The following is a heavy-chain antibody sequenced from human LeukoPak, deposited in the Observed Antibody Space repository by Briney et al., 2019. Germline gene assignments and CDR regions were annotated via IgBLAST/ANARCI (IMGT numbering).Heavy chain of an antibody. CDR2: ISRSSSII. J-gene: IGHJ5*02. CDR1: GFTFSSYT. Sequence: GGSLRLSCAASGFTFSSYTMNWVRQAPGKGLEWVSYISRSSSIISYADSVKGRFTISRDNAKNSLYLQMNSLRAEDTAVYYCAREPPARGFDPWGQGTLVTVSS. CDR3: AREPPARGFDP. V-gene: IGHV3-48*01.